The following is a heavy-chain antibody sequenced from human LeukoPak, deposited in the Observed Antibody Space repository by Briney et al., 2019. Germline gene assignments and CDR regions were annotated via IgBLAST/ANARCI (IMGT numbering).Heavy chain of an antibody. CDR3: ARGCSSTSCYTR. CDR2: IYSGGST. J-gene: IGHJ4*02. Sequence: GGSLRLSCAASGFTVSSNYMSWVRQAPGKGLEWVSVIYSGGSTYYADSVKGRLTISRDNAKNSLYLQMNSLRAEDTAVYYCARGCSSTSCYTRWGQGTLVTVSS. D-gene: IGHD2-2*02. CDR1: GFTVSSNY. V-gene: IGHV3-53*01.